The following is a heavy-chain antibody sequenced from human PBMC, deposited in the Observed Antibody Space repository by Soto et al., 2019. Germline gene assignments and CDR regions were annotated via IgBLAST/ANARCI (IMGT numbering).Heavy chain of an antibody. V-gene: IGHV1-3*01. J-gene: IGHJ6*02. CDR1: GYTFTSYA. CDR3: ARDSGGKDV. CDR2: INAGNGNT. Sequence: ASVKVSCKASGYTFTSYALHWVRQAPGQRLEWMEWINAGNGNTKYSKKFQGRVTITRDTSASTAYMELSSLRSEDTAVYYCARDSGGKDVWGQGTTVTVSS.